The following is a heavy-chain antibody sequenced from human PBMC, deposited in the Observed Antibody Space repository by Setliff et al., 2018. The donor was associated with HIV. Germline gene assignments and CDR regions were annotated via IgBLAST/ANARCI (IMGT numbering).Heavy chain of an antibody. Sequence: PGGSLRLSCAASGFTFSTYGRGWVRQAPGKGLEWVSVFGASGTTYYADSVKGRFSISRDNSKNTLYLQMSSLRAEDTAIYYCARGCTAAAGPTGYWGQGTLVTVSS. V-gene: IGHV3-23*01. CDR2: FGASGTT. CDR3: ARGCTAAAGPTGY. CDR1: GFTFSTYG. D-gene: IGHD6-13*01. J-gene: IGHJ4*02.